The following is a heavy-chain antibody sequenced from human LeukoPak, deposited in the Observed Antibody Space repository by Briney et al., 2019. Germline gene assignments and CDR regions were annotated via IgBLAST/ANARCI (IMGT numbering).Heavy chain of an antibody. V-gene: IGHV3-21*01. D-gene: IGHD5-12*01. CDR1: GFTSSTYN. CDR3: TRDLGGSY. J-gene: IGHJ4*02. Sequence: SGGSLRLSCAASGFTSSTYNMNWVRQAPRKGLEWVSSISNSRNSRMYYADSLKGRFTISRDDAKNSLYLQMNSLTVEDTAVYYCTRDLGGSYWGQGTLVTVSS. CDR2: ISNSRNSRM.